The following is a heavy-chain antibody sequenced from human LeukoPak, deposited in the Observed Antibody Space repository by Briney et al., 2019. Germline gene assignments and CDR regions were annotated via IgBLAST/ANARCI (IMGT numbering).Heavy chain of an antibody. CDR2: IYYSGST. V-gene: IGHV4-39*01. CDR3: ARGGSSSWYWFDP. CDR1: GGSISSSSYY. D-gene: IGHD6-13*01. J-gene: IGHJ5*02. Sequence: SETLSLTCTVSGGSISSSSYYWGWIRQPPGKGLEWIGRIYYSGSTYYNPSLKSLATISVDTSKNQFSLKLSSVTAADTAVYYCARGGSSSWYWFDPWGQGTLVTVSS.